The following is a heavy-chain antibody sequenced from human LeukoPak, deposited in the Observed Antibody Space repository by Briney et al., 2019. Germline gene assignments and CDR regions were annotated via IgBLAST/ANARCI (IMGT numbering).Heavy chain of an antibody. CDR2: IRYDGSNK. V-gene: IGHV3-30*02. CDR3: AKDLGLELGVDAFDI. CDR1: GFTFSSYG. D-gene: IGHD1-7*01. Sequence: PGGSLRLSCAASGFTFSSYGMHWVRQAPGKGLEWVAFIRYDGSNKYYADSVKGRFTISRDNSKNTLYLQMNSLRAEDTAVYYCAKDLGLELGVDAFDIWGQGTMVTVSS. J-gene: IGHJ3*02.